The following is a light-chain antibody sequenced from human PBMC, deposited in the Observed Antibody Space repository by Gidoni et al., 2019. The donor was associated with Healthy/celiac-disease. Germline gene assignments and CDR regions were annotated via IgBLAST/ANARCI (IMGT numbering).Light chain of an antibody. CDR3: SSYTSSSPYV. J-gene: IGLJ1*01. CDR2: EVS. CDR1: SSDVGGYNY. Sequence: QSALTQPASVSGSPGQSITISCTGTSSDVGGYNYVSGYQQHPGKAPKLMIYEVSNRHSGVSNRFSGSKSGNTASLTISGLQAEDEADYYCSSYTSSSPYVFGTGTKVTVL. V-gene: IGLV2-14*01.